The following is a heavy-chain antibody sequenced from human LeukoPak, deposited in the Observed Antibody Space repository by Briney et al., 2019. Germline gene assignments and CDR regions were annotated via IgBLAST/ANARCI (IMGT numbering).Heavy chain of an antibody. J-gene: IGHJ6*03. CDR2: ISSSSSYI. V-gene: IGHV3-21*01. CDR3: ARYPIIITIMGPPYYYMDV. Sequence: GGSLRLSCAASGFTFSSYSMNWVRQAPGKGLEWVSFISSSSSYIYYADSVKGRFTISRDNAKNSLYLQMNSLRAEDTAAYYCARYPIIITIMGPPYYYMDVWGKGTTVTVSS. CDR1: GFTFSSYS. D-gene: IGHD3-10*01.